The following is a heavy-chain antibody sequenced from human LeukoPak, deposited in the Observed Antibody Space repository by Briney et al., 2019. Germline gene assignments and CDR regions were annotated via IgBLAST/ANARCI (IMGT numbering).Heavy chain of an antibody. V-gene: IGHV5-51*01. Sequence: GEPLQISCKGSGSSFTSYWSGGVRQMPGKGREWLGIIYTGESDTTYSQSCEGQVTMSADKSISTPYLQSCSLKASDTPMYDWTRKSGRAFFSWGQATMVTVCS. CDR2: IYTGESDT. CDR1: GSSFTSYW. D-gene: IGHD2-15*01. J-gene: IGHJ3*02. CDR3: TRKSGRAFFS.